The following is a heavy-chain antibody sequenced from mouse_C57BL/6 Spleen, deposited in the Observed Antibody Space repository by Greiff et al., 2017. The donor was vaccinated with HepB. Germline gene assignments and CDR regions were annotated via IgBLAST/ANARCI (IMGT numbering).Heavy chain of an antibody. D-gene: IGHD4-1*01. CDR3: AREKDWTGDFDY. J-gene: IGHJ2*01. CDR2: IHPNSGST. CDR1: GYTFTSYW. V-gene: IGHV1-64*01. Sequence: QVQLQQPGAELVKPGASVKLSCKASGYTFTSYWMHWVKQRPGQGLEWIGMIHPNSGSTNYNEKFKSKATLTVDKSSSTAYMQLSSLTSEDSAVYYCAREKDWTGDFDYWGQGTTLTVSS.